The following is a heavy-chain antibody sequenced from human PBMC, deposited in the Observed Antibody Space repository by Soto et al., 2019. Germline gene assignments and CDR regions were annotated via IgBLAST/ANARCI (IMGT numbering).Heavy chain of an antibody. CDR1: GYTFTSYA. J-gene: IGHJ4*02. Sequence: GASVKVSCKASGYTFTSYAMHWVRQAPGQRLEWMGWINAGNGNTKYSQKFQGRVTITRDTSASTAYMELSSLRSEDTAVYYCAGDQAVRALLPLLSFDFWGQGTLVTVSS. D-gene: IGHD2-15*01. V-gene: IGHV1-3*01. CDR2: INAGNGNT. CDR3: AGDQAVRALLPLLSFDF.